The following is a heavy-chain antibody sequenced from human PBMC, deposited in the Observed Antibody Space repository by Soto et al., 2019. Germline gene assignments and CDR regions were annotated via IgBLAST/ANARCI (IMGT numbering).Heavy chain of an antibody. CDR2: INHSGGT. CDR1: GGSFSGYY. D-gene: IGHD3-3*01. Sequence: PSETLSLTCAVYGGSFSGYYWSWFRQPPGKGLEWIGEINHSGGTNYNPSLKSRVTISVDTSKNQFSLKLSSVTAADTAVYYCASTRITIFGVGGAWGQGTLVTVSS. V-gene: IGHV4-34*01. J-gene: IGHJ5*02. CDR3: ASTRITIFGVGGA.